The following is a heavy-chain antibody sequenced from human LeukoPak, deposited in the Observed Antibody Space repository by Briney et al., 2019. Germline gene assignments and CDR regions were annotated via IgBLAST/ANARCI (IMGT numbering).Heavy chain of an antibody. J-gene: IGHJ3*02. CDR3: ARGITIFGVVTGAFDI. CDR2: IYYSGST. Sequence: SETLSLTCTVSGGSISSYYWSWIRQPPGKGLEWIGYIYYSGSTYYNPSLKSRVTISVDTSKNQFSLKLSSVTAADTAVYYCARGITIFGVVTGAFDIWGQGTMVTVSS. D-gene: IGHD3-3*01. V-gene: IGHV4-59*12. CDR1: GGSISSYY.